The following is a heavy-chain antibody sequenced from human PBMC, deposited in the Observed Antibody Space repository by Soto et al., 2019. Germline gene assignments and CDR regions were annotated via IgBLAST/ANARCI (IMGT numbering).Heavy chain of an antibody. Sequence: PSETLSLTCAVSGVSISSYYWSWIRPPPGKGLEWIGYIYYSGSTNYNPSLKSRVTISVDTSKNQFSLKLSSVTAADTAVYYCARERYSSYEPRFDPWGQGTLVTVSS. J-gene: IGHJ5*02. CDR2: IYYSGST. CDR3: ARERYSSYEPRFDP. V-gene: IGHV4-59*01. CDR1: GVSISSYY. D-gene: IGHD6-13*01.